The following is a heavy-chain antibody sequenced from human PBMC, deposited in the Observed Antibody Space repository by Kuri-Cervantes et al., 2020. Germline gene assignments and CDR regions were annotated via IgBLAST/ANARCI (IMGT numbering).Heavy chain of an antibody. CDR2: ISGSGGST. J-gene: IGHJ3*02. CDR1: GFTFSSYA. D-gene: IGHD3-16*02. CDR3: AKDAYDYIWGSYPNTDASDI. Sequence: ETLSLTCAASGFTFSSYAMSWVRQAPGKGLEWVSAISGSGGSTYYADSVKGRFTISRDNSKNTLYLQMNSLRAEDTAVYYCAKDAYDYIWGSYPNTDASDIWGQGTMVTVSS. V-gene: IGHV3-23*01.